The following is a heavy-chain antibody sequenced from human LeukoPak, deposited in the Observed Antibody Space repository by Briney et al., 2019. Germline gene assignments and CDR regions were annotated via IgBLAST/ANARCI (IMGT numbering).Heavy chain of an antibody. V-gene: IGHV3-48*02. CDR2: ITSDSSAM. D-gene: IGHD2-21*01. Sequence: GGSLRLSCVASGFTFSTYSINWIRQAPGKGLEWISYITSDSSAMSYADSVKGRFTISRDNAKNSLYLHMNSLSDEDTAMYFCVRDLLWAFDIWGRGTMVTVSS. J-gene: IGHJ3*02. CDR1: GFTFSTYS. CDR3: VRDLLWAFDI.